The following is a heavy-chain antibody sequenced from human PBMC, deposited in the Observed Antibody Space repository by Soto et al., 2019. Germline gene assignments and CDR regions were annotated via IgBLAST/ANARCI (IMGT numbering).Heavy chain of an antibody. CDR2: IYSGGST. Sequence: GGSLRLSCAASGFTVSSNYMSWVRQAPGKGLEWVSVIYSGGSTYYADSVKGRFTISRDNSKNTLYLQMNSLRAEDTAVYYCARKVGVVADKHHDAFDIWGQGTMVTVSS. CDR1: GFTVSSNY. V-gene: IGHV3-66*01. D-gene: IGHD2-15*01. J-gene: IGHJ3*02. CDR3: ARKVGVVADKHHDAFDI.